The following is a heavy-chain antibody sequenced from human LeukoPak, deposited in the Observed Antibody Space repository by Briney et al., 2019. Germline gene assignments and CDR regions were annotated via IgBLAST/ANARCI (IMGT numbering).Heavy chain of an antibody. D-gene: IGHD5-18*01. CDR1: GDSVSSNSAA. V-gene: IGHV6-1*01. Sequence: SQTLSLTCAISGDSVSSNSAAWNWIRQSPSRGLEWLGRTYYRSKWYNDYAVSVKSRITINPDTSKNQFSLQLNSVTPEDTAVYYCARAMRYSYGYYYYYYYMDVWGKGTTVTVSS. CDR2: TYYRSKWYN. J-gene: IGHJ6*03. CDR3: ARAMRYSYGYYYYYYYMDV.